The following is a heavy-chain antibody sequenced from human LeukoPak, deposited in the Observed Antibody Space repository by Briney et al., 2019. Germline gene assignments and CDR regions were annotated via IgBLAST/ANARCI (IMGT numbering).Heavy chain of an antibody. Sequence: SQTLSLTCTVSGGSISSGSYYWSWIRQPAGKGLEWIGRIYTSGSTNYNPSLKSRVTISVDTSKKQFFLNLSSVTAADTAVYYCTRVGFWSGYYHFDSWGQGTLVTVSS. J-gene: IGHJ4*02. D-gene: IGHD3-3*01. CDR2: IYTSGST. CDR3: TRVGFWSGYYHFDS. V-gene: IGHV4-61*02. CDR1: GGSISSGSYY.